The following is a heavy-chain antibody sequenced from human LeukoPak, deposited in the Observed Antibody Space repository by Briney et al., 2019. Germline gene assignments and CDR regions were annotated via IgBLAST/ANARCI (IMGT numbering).Heavy chain of an antibody. V-gene: IGHV4-34*01. CDR1: GVSFSGYY. CDR2: INHSGST. J-gene: IGHJ4*02. Sequence: PSETLSLTCAVYGVSFSGYYWSWIRQPPGKGLEWIGEINHSGSTNYNPSLKSRVTISVDTSKNQFSLKLSSVTAADTAVYYCASETYYYGSGSYWEVYWGQGTLVTVSS. CDR3: ASETYYYGSGSYWEVY. D-gene: IGHD3-10*01.